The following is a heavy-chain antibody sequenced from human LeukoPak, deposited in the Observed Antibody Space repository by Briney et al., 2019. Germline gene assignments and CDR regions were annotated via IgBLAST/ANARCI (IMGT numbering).Heavy chain of an antibody. J-gene: IGHJ4*02. CDR3: AKSGYNRFDY. CDR1: GFTFSSYS. Sequence: GGSLRLSCAASGFTFSSYSMSWVRQAPGKGLEWVSSISGSGSGGSTYYADSVKGRFTISRNNSKNTLYLQMNSLRAEDTAVYYCAKSGYNRFDYWGQGTLVTVSS. V-gene: IGHV3-23*01. D-gene: IGHD5-24*01. CDR2: ISGSGSGGST.